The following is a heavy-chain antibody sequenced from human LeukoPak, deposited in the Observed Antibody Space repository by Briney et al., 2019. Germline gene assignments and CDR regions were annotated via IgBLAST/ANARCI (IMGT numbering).Heavy chain of an antibody. J-gene: IGHJ4*02. CDR2: VYYSGST. V-gene: IGHV4-59*01. CDR1: GGSISSSY. Sequence: PSETLSLTCTVSGGSISSSYWSWLRQPPGKGLEWIGYVYYSGSTNYNPSLKSRVTMSVDTSKNELSLKLSSVTAADTAVYYCARENYRDRLRIDYWGQGTLVTVSS. CDR3: ARENYRDRLRIDY. D-gene: IGHD4-17*01.